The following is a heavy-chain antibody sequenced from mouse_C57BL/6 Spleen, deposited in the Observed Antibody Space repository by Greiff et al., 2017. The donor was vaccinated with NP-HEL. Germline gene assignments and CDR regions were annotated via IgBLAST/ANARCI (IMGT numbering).Heavy chain of an antibody. V-gene: IGHV7-3*01. J-gene: IGHJ2*01. CDR2: IRNKANGYTT. Sequence: EVMLVESGGGLVQPGGSLSLSCAASGFTFTDYYMSWVRQPPGKALEWLGFIRNKANGYTTEYSASVKGRFTISRDNSQSILYLQMNALRAEDSATYYCARYRVLRSPFDYWGQGTTLTVSS. CDR3: ARYRVLRSPFDY. D-gene: IGHD1-1*01. CDR1: GFTFTDYY.